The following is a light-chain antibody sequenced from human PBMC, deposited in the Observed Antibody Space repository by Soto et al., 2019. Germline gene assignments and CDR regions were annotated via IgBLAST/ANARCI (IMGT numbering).Light chain of an antibody. CDR3: QQYNNWPPRAWT. J-gene: IGKJ1*01. V-gene: IGKV3-15*01. CDR2: GAS. CDR1: QSVSSN. Sequence: EIVMTQSPATLSVSPGERATLSCRASQSVSSNLAWYQQKPGQAPRLLIYGASTRATGIPARFSGSGSGTEFTLTISSRQSEDFVVYYCQQYNNWPPRAWTFGQGTKVEIK.